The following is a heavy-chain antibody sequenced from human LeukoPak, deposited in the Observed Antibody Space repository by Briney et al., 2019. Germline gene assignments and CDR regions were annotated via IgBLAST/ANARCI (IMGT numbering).Heavy chain of an antibody. CDR3: AATYYYDSSGYLGVFDY. CDR1: VYSISSYY. D-gene: IGHD3-22*01. CDR2: IYYSGST. V-gene: IGHV4-59*03. Sequence: SETLSLTCTVTVYSISSYYWSWIRQPPGKGLEWIGYIYYSGSTNYNPYLKHRVTISVDTSKNQFSLKLSSVTAADTAVYYCAATYYYDSSGYLGVFDYWGQGTLVTVSS. J-gene: IGHJ4*02.